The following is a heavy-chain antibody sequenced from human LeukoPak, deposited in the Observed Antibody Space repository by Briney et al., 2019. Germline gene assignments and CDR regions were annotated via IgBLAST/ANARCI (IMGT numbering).Heavy chain of an antibody. D-gene: IGHD1-1*01. CDR2: IAKDGSNT. CDR3: ARAPPTIGIDY. CDR1: GFSFSIYT. V-gene: IGHV3-30*04. Sequence: GTSLRLSCGVSGFSFSIYTLHWVRQAPGKGLEWVAVIAKDGSNTNYVDSEKGRFTISRDNSKNTLYLQMNSLRVDDMGVYYCARAPPTIGIDYWGQGTLVIVSS. J-gene: IGHJ4*02.